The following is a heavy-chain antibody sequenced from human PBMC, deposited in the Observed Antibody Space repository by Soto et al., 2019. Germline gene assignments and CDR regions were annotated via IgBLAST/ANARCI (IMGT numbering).Heavy chain of an antibody. V-gene: IGHV1-3*01. CDR2: INAGNGNT. Sequence: QIQLMQSGAEVKKPGASVKVSCKASGYTFTSYGIHWVRQAPGQRLEWTGWINAGNGNTKYSEKFQGRVTITRDTAASTAYMELSSMRSEDTALYYCARAPNDSSAYYHHYYYGMDVWGQGTTVTVSS. CDR3: ARAPNDSSAYYHHYYYGMDV. D-gene: IGHD3-22*01. CDR1: GYTFTSYG. J-gene: IGHJ6*02.